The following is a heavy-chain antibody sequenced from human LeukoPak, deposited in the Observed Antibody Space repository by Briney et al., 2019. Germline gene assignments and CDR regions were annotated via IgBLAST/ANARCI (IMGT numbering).Heavy chain of an antibody. CDR3: AKSDWFDP. V-gene: IGHV3-74*01. CDR2: IKNDGSSP. CDR1: GFTFRNYW. J-gene: IGHJ5*01. Sequence: GESLRLSCATSGFTFRNYWMSWLRQAPGKGLEWVSRIKNDGSSPSYADSVKGRFTISRDNARSTLYLQMNSLRADDTAVYYCAKSDWFDPWGRGILVTVSS.